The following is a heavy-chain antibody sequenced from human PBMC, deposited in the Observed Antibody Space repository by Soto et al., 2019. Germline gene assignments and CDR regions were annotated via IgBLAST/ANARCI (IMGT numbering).Heavy chain of an antibody. CDR2: ISGSGGST. Sequence: GGSLRLSCAASGFTFATYAMSWVRQAPGKGLEWVSGISGSGGSTYNADSVKGRFTISRDNSKNTLYLDMVSLRAEDTVVYYCAKGLSIAAAGTFDYWGQGTLVTVSS. D-gene: IGHD6-13*01. CDR3: AKGLSIAAAGTFDY. J-gene: IGHJ4*02. V-gene: IGHV3-23*01. CDR1: GFTFATYA.